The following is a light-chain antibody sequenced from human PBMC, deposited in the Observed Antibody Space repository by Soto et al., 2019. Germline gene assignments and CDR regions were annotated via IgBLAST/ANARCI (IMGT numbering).Light chain of an antibody. V-gene: IGLV2-14*01. CDR3: SSYTSTTTVV. CDR1: NSDVGGYNY. J-gene: IGLJ3*02. CDR2: EVS. Sequence: QSALTQPASVSGSPGQSITISCTGTNSDVGGYNYVSWYQQHPGKAPKLMIYEVSNRPSGVSNRFSGSKSGNTASLTISGLQAEDVADYYCSSYTSTTTVVFGGGTQLTVL.